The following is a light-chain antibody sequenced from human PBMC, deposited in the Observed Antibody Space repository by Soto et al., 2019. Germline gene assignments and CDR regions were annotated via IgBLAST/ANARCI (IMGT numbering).Light chain of an antibody. Sequence: DIVMTQSQDSLAVSLGERATINCKSSQSVLYSANNKNYLAWYQHKPGQPPKLLIYWASTRGSGVPDRFSGSGSGTDVTLTISSLQAEDVAVYYCQQYYSSPYTFGQGTKLEIK. CDR2: WAS. CDR3: QQYYSSPYT. J-gene: IGKJ2*01. V-gene: IGKV4-1*01. CDR1: QSVLYSANNKNY.